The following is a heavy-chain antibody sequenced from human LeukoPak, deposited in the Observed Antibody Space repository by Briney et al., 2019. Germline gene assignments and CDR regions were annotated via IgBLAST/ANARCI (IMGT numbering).Heavy chain of an antibody. CDR3: APYCSSTSCYGEGDY. V-gene: IGHV4-39*01. CDR2: IYYSGST. J-gene: IGHJ4*02. Sequence: SETLSLTCTVSGDSISNTNYYWGWIRQPPGKGLEWIGSIYYSGSTYYNPSLKSRVTISVDTSKNQFSLNLSSVTAADTAVYYCAPYCSSTSCYGEGDYWGQGTLVTVSS. D-gene: IGHD2-2*01. CDR1: GDSISNTNYY.